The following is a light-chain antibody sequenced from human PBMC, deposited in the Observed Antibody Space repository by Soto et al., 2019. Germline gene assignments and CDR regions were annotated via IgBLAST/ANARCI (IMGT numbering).Light chain of an antibody. V-gene: IGKV1-39*01. CDR1: QTLNNY. J-gene: IGKJ5*01. CDR3: QQSYSTPIT. CDR2: AAS. Sequence: DIQMTQSPSSVSASVGDRVTITCRASQTLNNYLTWFQQKPGKAPKVLIYAASTLQSGVPSRFSGSGSGADFTLTISSLQPEDFATYYCQQSYSTPITFGQGTRLEIK.